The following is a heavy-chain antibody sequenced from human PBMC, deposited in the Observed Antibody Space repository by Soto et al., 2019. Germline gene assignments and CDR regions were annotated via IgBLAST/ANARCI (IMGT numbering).Heavy chain of an antibody. Sequence: QVQLVQSGAEVKKPGASVKVSCKASGYTFTSYDISWVRQAPGQGLEWMGWISTYNGNTNYAQKLQGRVTMTTATSMSTAYMALRSLRSDDTAVYYCARGFRVAATRWWFDPWGQGTLVTVSS. CDR1: GYTFTSYD. J-gene: IGHJ5*02. D-gene: IGHD2-15*01. CDR2: ISTYNGNT. CDR3: ARGFRVAATRWWFDP. V-gene: IGHV1-18*01.